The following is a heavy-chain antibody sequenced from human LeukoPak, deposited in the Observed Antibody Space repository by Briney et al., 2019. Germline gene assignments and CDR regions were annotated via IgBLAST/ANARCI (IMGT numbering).Heavy chain of an antibody. CDR2: ISAYNGNT. Sequence: ASVKVSCKASGYTSTSYGISWVRQAPGQGLEWMGWISAYNGNTNYAQKLQGRVTMTTDTSTSTAYMELRSLRSDDTAVYYCAKDFNYYDSSGYIPNFDYWGQGTLVTVSS. J-gene: IGHJ4*02. D-gene: IGHD3-22*01. CDR3: AKDFNYYDSSGYIPNFDY. V-gene: IGHV1-18*01. CDR1: GYTSTSYG.